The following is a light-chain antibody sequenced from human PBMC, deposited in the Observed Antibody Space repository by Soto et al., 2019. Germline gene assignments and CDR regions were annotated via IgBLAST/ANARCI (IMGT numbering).Light chain of an antibody. CDR1: SSDVGGYNY. V-gene: IGLV2-8*01. CDR3: KSYTGINNGV. Sequence: QSVLTQPPSASGSPGQSVTISCTGTSSDVGGYNYVSWYQQHPGKAPKVMIYEVNKRPLGVPDRFSGSKSGNTASLTVSGLQAEDEADYYCKSYTGINNGVFGGGTKLTVL. J-gene: IGLJ3*02. CDR2: EVN.